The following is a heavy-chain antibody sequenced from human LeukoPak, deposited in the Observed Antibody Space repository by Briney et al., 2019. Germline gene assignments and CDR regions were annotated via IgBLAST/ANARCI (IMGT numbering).Heavy chain of an antibody. CDR1: GFTFNRYN. CDR3: ATDYYYFDY. Sequence: GGSLRLSCAASGFTFNRYNMNWVRRAPGKGLEWVSSISTSSSYIYYADSVRGRFTISRDNAKNSLYLQMNSLRAEDTAVYSCATDYYYFDYWGQGILVTVSS. V-gene: IGHV3-21*01. D-gene: IGHD4-11*01. CDR2: ISTSSSYI. J-gene: IGHJ4*02.